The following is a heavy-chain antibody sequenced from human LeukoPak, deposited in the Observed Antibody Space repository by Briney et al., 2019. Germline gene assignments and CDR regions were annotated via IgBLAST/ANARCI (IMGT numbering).Heavy chain of an antibody. J-gene: IGHJ5*02. CDR1: GVSISSYY. CDR3: ARGRYCSSTSCSLMFDP. V-gene: IGHV4-59*01. CDR2: IYYSGST. Sequence: SETLSLTCTVSGVSISSYYWSWLRQPPGKGLEWVGYIYYSGSTNYNPSLKSRVTISVDTSKNQFSLKLSSVTAADTAVYYCARGRYCSSTSCSLMFDPWGQGTLVTVSS. D-gene: IGHD2-2*01.